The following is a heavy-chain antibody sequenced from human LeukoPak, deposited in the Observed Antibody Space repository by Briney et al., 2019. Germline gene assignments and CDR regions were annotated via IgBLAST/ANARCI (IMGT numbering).Heavy chain of an antibody. CDR3: ARTRSWYYFDY. D-gene: IGHD6-13*01. V-gene: IGHV4-38-2*02. Sequence: SETLSLTCTVSGYSISSGYYWGWIRQPPGKGLEWIGSIYHSGRTFYNPSLKSRVTISVDTSKNQFSLKLSSVTAADTAVYYCARTRSWYYFDYWGQGTLVTVSS. J-gene: IGHJ4*02. CDR2: IYHSGRT. CDR1: GYSISSGYY.